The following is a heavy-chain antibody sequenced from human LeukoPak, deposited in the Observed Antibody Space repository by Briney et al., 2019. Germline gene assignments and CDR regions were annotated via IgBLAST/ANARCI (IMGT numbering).Heavy chain of an antibody. J-gene: IGHJ4*02. CDR3: ARARDFASGSRIDY. V-gene: IGHV4-59*01. CDR2: IYYTGST. Sequence: SETLSLTCTVSAGSISNYYWSWIRQPSGKGLEWIGYIYYTGSTNSNPSLKSRLTISLDTSKNQFSLNLTSVTAADTAVYYCARARDFASGSRIDYWGQGILVTVSS. D-gene: IGHD3-10*01. CDR1: AGSISNYY.